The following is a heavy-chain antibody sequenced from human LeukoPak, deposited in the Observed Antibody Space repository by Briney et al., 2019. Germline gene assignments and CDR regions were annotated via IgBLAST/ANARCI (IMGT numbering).Heavy chain of an antibody. J-gene: IGHJ4*02. CDR3: ASVKVSEVQWLDRFDY. D-gene: IGHD6-19*01. Sequence: PSETLSLTCTVPGGSISSSSYYWGWIRQPPGKGLEWIGSIYYSGSTYYNPSLKSRVTISVDTSKNQFSLKLSSVTAADTAVYYCASVKVSEVQWLDRFDYWGQGTLVTVSS. V-gene: IGHV4-39*01. CDR2: IYYSGST. CDR1: GGSISSSSYY.